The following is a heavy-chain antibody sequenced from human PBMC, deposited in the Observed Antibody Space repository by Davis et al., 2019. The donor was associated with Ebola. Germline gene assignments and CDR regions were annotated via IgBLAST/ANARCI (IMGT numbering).Heavy chain of an antibody. CDR2: ISSSSSYI. CDR1: GFTFSSYS. V-gene: IGHV3-21*04. J-gene: IGHJ5*02. CDR3: AKDGGRRASWFDP. D-gene: IGHD3-16*01. Sequence: GGSLRLSCAASGFTFSSYSMNWVRQAPGKGLEWVSSISSSSSYIYYADSVKGRFTISRDNAKNSLYLQMNSLRAEDTALYYCAKDGGRRASWFDPWGQGTLVTVSS.